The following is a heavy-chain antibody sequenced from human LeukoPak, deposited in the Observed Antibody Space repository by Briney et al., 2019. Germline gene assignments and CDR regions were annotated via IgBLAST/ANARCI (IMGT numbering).Heavy chain of an antibody. V-gene: IGHV4-59*01. J-gene: IGHJ4*02. CDR3: ARVESVVTTTRMGFDH. CDR1: GGSISSYY. D-gene: IGHD2-21*02. Sequence: SETLSLTCTVSGGSISSYYWSWIRQPPGKGLEWIGYIYYSGTTNYNPSFRSRVTISIDTSKDQFSLQLTSVTAADTAVYFCARVESVVTTTRMGFDHWGQGSLVTVSS. CDR2: IYYSGTT.